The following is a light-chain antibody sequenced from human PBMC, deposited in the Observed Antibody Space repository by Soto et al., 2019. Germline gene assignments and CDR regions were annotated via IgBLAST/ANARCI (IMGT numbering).Light chain of an antibody. J-gene: IGLJ1*01. V-gene: IGLV2-11*01. Sequence: QSALTQPRSVSGSPGQSVTISCTGTGNDVGAYNYVSWYQQHPGRPPKLLIYGVVRWPSGVPDRFSGSKSGNTASLTISGLQTEAEADYFCCSYAGGYNHLFGNGTKLTV. CDR1: GNDVGAYNY. CDR3: CSYAGGYNHL. CDR2: GVV.